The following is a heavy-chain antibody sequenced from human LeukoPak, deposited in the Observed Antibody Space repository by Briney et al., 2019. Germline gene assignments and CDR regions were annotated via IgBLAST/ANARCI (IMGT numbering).Heavy chain of an antibody. CDR3: ARSSGNQLLFGWYFDL. J-gene: IGHJ2*01. CDR2: IIPIFGTA. D-gene: IGHD2-2*01. V-gene: IGHV1-69*13. Sequence: ASVKVSCKASGGTSSSYAISWVRQAPGQGLEWMGGIIPIFGTANYAQKFQGRVTITADESTSTAYMELSSLRSEDTAVYYCARSSGNQLLFGWYFDLWGRGTLVTVSS. CDR1: GGTSSSYA.